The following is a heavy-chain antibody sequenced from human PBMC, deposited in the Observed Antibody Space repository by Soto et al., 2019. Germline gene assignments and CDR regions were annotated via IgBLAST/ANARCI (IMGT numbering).Heavy chain of an antibody. D-gene: IGHD3-16*02. CDR2: ISAYNGNT. V-gene: IGHV1-18*01. J-gene: IGHJ5*02. CDR3: ARGKYDYVWGSYRYTTWFDP. CDR1: GYTFTSYG. Sequence: QVQLVQSGAEVKKPGASVKVSCKASGYTFTSYGISWVRQAPGQGLEWMGWISAYNGNTNYAQKLQGRVTMTTDTSTITAYRELRSLRADDTAVYYCARGKYDYVWGSYRYTTWFDPWGQGTLVTVSS.